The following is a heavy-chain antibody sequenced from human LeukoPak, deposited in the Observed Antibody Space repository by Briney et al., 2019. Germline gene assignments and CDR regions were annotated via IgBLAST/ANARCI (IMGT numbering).Heavy chain of an antibody. V-gene: IGHV4-39*01. CDR3: ARLVVSSWYHEVLLGRDY. CDR2: IYYSGST. D-gene: IGHD6-13*01. J-gene: IGHJ4*02. Sequence: SETLSLTCTVSGGSISSSSYYWGWIRQPPGKGLEWIANIYYSGSTYYKPSLESRVTISVDTSKNQISLKLSSVTAADTAVYYCARLVVSSWYHEVLLGRDYWGQGTLVIVSS. CDR1: GGSISSSSYY.